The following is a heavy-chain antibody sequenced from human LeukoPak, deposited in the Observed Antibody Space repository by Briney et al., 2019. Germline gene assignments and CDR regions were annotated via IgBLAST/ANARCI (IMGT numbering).Heavy chain of an antibody. D-gene: IGHD2-15*01. Sequence: GASVNVSFKASCYSFTSYRVSWVRQAPGQGLEWMGWISAYNGNTNYAQKLQGRVTITTDTSTSTAYMELRSLRSDDTAVYYCARYCSGGSCPVDYWGQGTLVTVSS. J-gene: IGHJ4*02. V-gene: IGHV1-18*04. CDR2: ISAYNGNT. CDR1: CYSFTSYR. CDR3: ARYCSGGSCPVDY.